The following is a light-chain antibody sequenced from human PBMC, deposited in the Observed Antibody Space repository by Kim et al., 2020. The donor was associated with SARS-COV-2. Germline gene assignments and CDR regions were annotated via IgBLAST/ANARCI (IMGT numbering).Light chain of an antibody. Sequence: QSVLTQPPSASGTPGKRVTISCSGSSSNIGGNHVYWYQQLPGTAPKLLVYGNNQRPSGVPDRFSGSKSGTSASLAISGLRSDDEADYYCATWDDSLSGHVVFGGGTQLTVL. CDR3: ATWDDSLSGHVV. CDR2: GNN. J-gene: IGLJ2*01. CDR1: SSNIGGNH. V-gene: IGLV1-47*01.